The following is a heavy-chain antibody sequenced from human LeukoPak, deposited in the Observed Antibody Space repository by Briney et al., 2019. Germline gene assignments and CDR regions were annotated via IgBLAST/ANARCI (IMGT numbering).Heavy chain of an antibody. Sequence: SETLSLTCTVSGGSISSSSYYWGWIRQPPGKGLEWIGSIHYSGSTYYNPSLKSRVTISVDTSKNQFSLKLSSVTAADTAVYYCARRSFYDFWSGYYTPDYYFDHWGQGTLVTVSS. J-gene: IGHJ4*02. D-gene: IGHD3-3*01. CDR2: IHYSGST. V-gene: IGHV4-39*01. CDR1: GGSISSSSYY. CDR3: ARRSFYDFWSGYYTPDYYFDH.